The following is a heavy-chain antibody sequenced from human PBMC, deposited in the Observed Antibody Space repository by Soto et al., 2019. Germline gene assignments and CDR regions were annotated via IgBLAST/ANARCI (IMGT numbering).Heavy chain of an antibody. Sequence: ASVKVSCKASGYTFTGYYMHWVRPAPGQGLEWMGWINPNSGGTNYAQKFQGRVTMTRDTSISTAYMELSRLRSDDTAVYYCARDGFWRGPPWGYYGMDSCGQGTTVTVSS. CDR1: GYTFTGYY. CDR3: ARDGFWRGPPWGYYGMDS. J-gene: IGHJ6*02. V-gene: IGHV1-2*02. CDR2: INPNSGGT. D-gene: IGHD3-3*01.